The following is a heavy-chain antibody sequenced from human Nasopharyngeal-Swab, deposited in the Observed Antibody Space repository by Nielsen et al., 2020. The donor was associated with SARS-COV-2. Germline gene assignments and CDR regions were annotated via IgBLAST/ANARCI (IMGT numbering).Heavy chain of an antibody. V-gene: IGHV3-20*04. CDR2: INWNGGST. CDR1: GFTFDDYG. Sequence: GESLKISCAASGFTFDDYGMSWVRQAPGKGLEWVSGINWNGGSTGYADSVKGRFTISRDNAKNSLYLQMNSLRAEDTAVYYCVFLAGAFDIWGQGTMVTVPS. J-gene: IGHJ3*02. CDR3: VFLAGAFDI. D-gene: IGHD6-19*01.